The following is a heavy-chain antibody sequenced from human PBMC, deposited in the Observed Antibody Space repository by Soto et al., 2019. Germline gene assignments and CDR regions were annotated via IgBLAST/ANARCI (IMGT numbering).Heavy chain of an antibody. CDR3: ARGDSTDCSNGVCSFFYNHDMDV. V-gene: IGHV1-2*04. Sequence: ASVKVSCKASGYSFTDYHIHWVRQAPGQGPERLGRINPKSGGTSTAQKFQGWVTMTTDTSISTASMELTRLTSDDTAIYYCARGDSTDCSNGVCSFFYNHDMDVWGQGTTVTVSS. J-gene: IGHJ6*02. CDR2: INPKSGGT. CDR1: GYSFTDYH. D-gene: IGHD2-8*01.